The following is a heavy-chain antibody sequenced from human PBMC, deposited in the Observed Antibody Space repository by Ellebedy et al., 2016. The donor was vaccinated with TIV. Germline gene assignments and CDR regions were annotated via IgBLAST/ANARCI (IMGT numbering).Heavy chain of an antibody. Sequence: AAPVKVSCKASGYTFTSYGISWVRQAPGQGLEWRGWINPNNDNTNYAQKFQGRVTMTTDTSTTTAHMELRSLRSDDTAVYYCARGERLLDYWGQGTLVTVSS. CDR1: GYTFTSYG. CDR3: ARGERLLDY. V-gene: IGHV1-18*01. J-gene: IGHJ4*02. D-gene: IGHD4-11*01. CDR2: INPNNDNT.